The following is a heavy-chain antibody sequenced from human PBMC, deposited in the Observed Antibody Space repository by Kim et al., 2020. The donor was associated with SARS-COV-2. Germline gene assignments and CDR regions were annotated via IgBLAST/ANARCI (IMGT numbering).Heavy chain of an antibody. Sequence: YAQKFQGRVTMNRNTSITTAYMELSSLRSEDTAVYYCARRIAAAGTPIGYWGQGTLVTVSS. D-gene: IGHD6-13*01. J-gene: IGHJ4*02. V-gene: IGHV1-8*01. CDR3: ARRIAAAGTPIGY.